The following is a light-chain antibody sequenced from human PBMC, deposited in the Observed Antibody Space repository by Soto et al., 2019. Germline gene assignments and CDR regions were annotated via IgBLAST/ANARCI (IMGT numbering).Light chain of an antibody. J-gene: IGKJ1*01. CDR3: QQRGNLWT. CDR2: DAS. CDR1: QSVSRS. Sequence: EIVLTQSPATLSLSPGGRATLSCRASQSVSRSLAWYQQKPGQAPRLLIYDASNRATGIPARFSGSGSGTDFTLTISSLEPEDFAVYYCQQRGNLWTFGQGTKVEIK. V-gene: IGKV3-11*01.